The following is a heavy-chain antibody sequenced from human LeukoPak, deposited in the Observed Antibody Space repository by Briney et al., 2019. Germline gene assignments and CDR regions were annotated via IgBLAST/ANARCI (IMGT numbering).Heavy chain of an antibody. J-gene: IGHJ3*02. CDR3: ARVNQNAFYI. CDR2: ISSNGGST. D-gene: IGHD1-14*01. CDR1: GFTLSTYA. V-gene: IGHV3-64*04. Sequence: GGSLRLSCAASGFTLSTYAMHWVRQAPGKGLEYVSAISSNGGSTYYADSVKGRFTISRGNAKNTLYLQMDSLRAEDTAVYYCARVNQNAFYIWGQGTLVTVSS.